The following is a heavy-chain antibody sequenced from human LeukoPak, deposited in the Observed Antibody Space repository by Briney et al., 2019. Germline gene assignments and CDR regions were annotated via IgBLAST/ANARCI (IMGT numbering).Heavy chain of an antibody. D-gene: IGHD6-19*01. CDR1: GRSVSVYY. CDR3: ARHPSGGWFL. V-gene: IGHV4-59*08. CDR2: ISYSGST. Sequence: ADTLSLTCTVSGRSVSVYYGSSIRQPPGKGLEWIRYISYSGSTNSNPCLKSRVTISVDTSKHQFSLKLSSVTAADTAMYYCARHPSGGWFLWGQGTLVTVSS. J-gene: IGHJ4*02.